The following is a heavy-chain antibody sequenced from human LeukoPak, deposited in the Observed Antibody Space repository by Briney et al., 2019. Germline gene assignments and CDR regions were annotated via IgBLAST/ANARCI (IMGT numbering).Heavy chain of an antibody. Sequence: PGGSLRLSCAASGFTFSSYSMNWVRQAPGKGLEWVSSISSSSSYIYYADSVKGRFTISSDNAKNSLYLQMNSLRAEDTAVYYCARGDSSSHYYFDYWGQGTLVTVSS. J-gene: IGHJ4*02. CDR2: ISSSSSYI. CDR3: ARGDSSSHYYFDY. CDR1: GFTFSSYS. V-gene: IGHV3-21*01. D-gene: IGHD6-13*01.